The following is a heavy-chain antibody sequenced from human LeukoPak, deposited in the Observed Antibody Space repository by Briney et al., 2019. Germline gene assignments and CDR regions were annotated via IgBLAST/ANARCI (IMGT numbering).Heavy chain of an antibody. CDR3: AKPPVEAVAASDWFDP. D-gene: IGHD6-19*01. V-gene: IGHV3-21*01. CDR2: ISTSSSYI. CDR1: GFTFSSHG. J-gene: IGHJ5*02. Sequence: GGSLRLSCAASGFTFSSHGMNWVRQAPGKGLEWVSSISTSSSYIYYADSVRGRFTISRDNSKNTLYLQIHSLRAEDTAVYYCAKPPVEAVAASDWFDPWGQGTLVTVSS.